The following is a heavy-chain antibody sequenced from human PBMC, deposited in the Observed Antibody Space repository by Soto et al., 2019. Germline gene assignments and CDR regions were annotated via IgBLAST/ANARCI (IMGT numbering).Heavy chain of an antibody. Sequence: QITLKESGPTLVKPTQTLTLTCSFSGFSLTTDGVGVGWVRPPPGEALEWLALIYWDDDERYSPSLKTRRTITKDPSKHQVVLIMTNMDPVDTATYYCAHSRNLITEDAQVGDFDYWGQGTLVTVSS. J-gene: IGHJ4*02. CDR2: IYWDDDE. CDR3: AHSRNLITEDAQVGDFDY. CDR1: GFSLTTDGVG. V-gene: IGHV2-5*02. D-gene: IGHD3-10*01.